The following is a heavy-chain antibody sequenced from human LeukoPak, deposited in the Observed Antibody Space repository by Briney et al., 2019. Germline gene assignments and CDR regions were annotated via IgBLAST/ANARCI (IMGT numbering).Heavy chain of an antibody. CDR3: AKVAAHSYYTVIADSFDY. CDR1: GFTLSNYW. V-gene: IGHV3-23*01. J-gene: IGHJ4*02. D-gene: IGHD4-17*01. Sequence: GGSLRLSCAASGFTLSNYWMSWVRQAPGKGLEWVSSISSSSSYTYYADSVKGRFTISRDNSKNTLYLQMNTLRAEDTAVYYCAKVAAHSYYTVIADSFDYWGQGTLVTVSS. CDR2: ISSSSSYT.